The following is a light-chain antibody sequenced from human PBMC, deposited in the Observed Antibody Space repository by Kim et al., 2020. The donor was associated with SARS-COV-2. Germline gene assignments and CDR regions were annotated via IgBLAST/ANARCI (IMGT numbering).Light chain of an antibody. CDR1: QSVISNY. V-gene: IGKV3-20*01. Sequence: SPAERAPLSCRASQSVISNYLAWYQQKPGQAPRLLMYHTSTRATGIPDRFSGSGSGTDFTLTISSLEPEDFAVYCCQQYGNSPPTFGQGTKVDIK. CDR2: HTS. J-gene: IGKJ1*01. CDR3: QQYGNSPPT.